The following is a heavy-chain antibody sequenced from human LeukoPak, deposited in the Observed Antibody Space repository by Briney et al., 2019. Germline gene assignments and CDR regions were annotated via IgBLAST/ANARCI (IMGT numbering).Heavy chain of an antibody. D-gene: IGHD2-2*01. V-gene: IGHV3-23*01. CDR3: AKAHCSSTSCYGRWFDP. Sequence: GSLRLSCAASGFTFSSYAMSWVRQAPGKGLEWVSAISGSGGSTYYADPVKGRFTISRDNSKNTLYLQMNSLRAEDTAVYYCAKAHCSSTSCYGRWFDPWGQGTLVTVSS. J-gene: IGHJ5*02. CDR1: GFTFSSYA. CDR2: ISGSGGST.